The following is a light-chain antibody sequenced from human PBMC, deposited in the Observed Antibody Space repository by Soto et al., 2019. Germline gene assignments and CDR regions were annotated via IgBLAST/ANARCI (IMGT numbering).Light chain of an antibody. J-gene: IGKJ1*01. CDR1: ENIKNW. V-gene: IGKV1-5*01. CDR2: DAS. Sequence: DVKMNKSPSTLAASVGDRVTITCRASENIKNWLAWYQQTPGKAPKVLISDASRLETGVPSRFSGSGYGTDFTPTITSLQTDDFGTYHCQQYDVHPKTFGQVTKVDIK. CDR3: QQYDVHPKT.